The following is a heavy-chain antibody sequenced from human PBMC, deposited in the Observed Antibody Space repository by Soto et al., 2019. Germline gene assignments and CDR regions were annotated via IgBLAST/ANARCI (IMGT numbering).Heavy chain of an antibody. D-gene: IGHD3-22*01. J-gene: IGHJ4*02. CDR3: AKGLSSASSFDS. Sequence: HPGGSLRLSCAASGFTFSHHDMSWVRQAPGKGLEWVSAISGSGGRTHYADSVKGRFTISRDNSKNILSLQMNSLRAEDTAVYHCAKGLSSASSFDSWGQGTLVTVSS. V-gene: IGHV3-23*01. CDR1: GFTFSHHD. CDR2: ISGSGGRT.